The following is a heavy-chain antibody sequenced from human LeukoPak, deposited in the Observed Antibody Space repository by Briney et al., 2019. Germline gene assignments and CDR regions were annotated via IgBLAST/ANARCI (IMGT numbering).Heavy chain of an antibody. CDR2: ISSSSSYI. J-gene: IGHJ6*03. CDR3: ARGYDFWSGWDDYYYYYMDV. V-gene: IGHV3-21*01. D-gene: IGHD3-3*01. CDR1: GFTFSSYS. Sequence: GGSLRLSCAASGFTFSSYSMNWVRQAPGKGLEWVSSISSSSSYIYYADSVKGRFTISRDNAKNSLYLQMNSLRAEDTAVYYCARGYDFWSGWDDYYYYYMDVWGKGTTVTVSS.